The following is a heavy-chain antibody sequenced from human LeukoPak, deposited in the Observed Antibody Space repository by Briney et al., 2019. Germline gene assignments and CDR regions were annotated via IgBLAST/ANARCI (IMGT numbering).Heavy chain of an antibody. CDR2: INPNSGGT. J-gene: IGHJ6*02. V-gene: IGHV1-2*02. D-gene: IGHD3-10*01. Sequence: ASVKVSCKASGYTFTGYYMHWVRQAPGQGLEWMGWINPNSGGTNYAQKFQGRVTMTRDTSISTAYVELSRLRSDDTAVYYCARRKRITMVRGVNSASDYYYYGMDVWGQGTTVTVSS. CDR1: GYTFTGYY. CDR3: ARRKRITMVRGVNSASDYYYYGMDV.